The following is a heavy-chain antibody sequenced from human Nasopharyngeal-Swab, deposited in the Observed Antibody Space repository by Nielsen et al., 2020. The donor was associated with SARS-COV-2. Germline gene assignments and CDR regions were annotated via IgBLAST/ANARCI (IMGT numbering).Heavy chain of an antibody. Sequence: GGSLRLSCAASGFTFDDYAMHWVRQPPGKGLEWVSGIRWNGGTIGYADSVKGRFTISRDTAKNSLYLQMNSLRAEDTAFFYCVKGESRYRSGWYRSSSDYWGQGILVTVSS. D-gene: IGHD6-19*01. CDR2: IRWNGGTI. CDR3: VKGESRYRSGWYRSSSDY. CDR1: GFTFDDYA. V-gene: IGHV3-9*01. J-gene: IGHJ4*02.